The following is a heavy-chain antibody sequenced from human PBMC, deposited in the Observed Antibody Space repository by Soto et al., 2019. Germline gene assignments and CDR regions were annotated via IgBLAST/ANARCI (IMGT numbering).Heavy chain of an antibody. CDR2: INHSGST. V-gene: IGHV4-34*01. J-gene: IGHJ4*02. CDR3: ARDKITGLFDY. CDR1: GVSFSGYY. D-gene: IGHD2-8*02. Sequence: QVQLQQWGAGLLKPSETLSLTCAVYGVSFSGYYWTWIRQPPGTGLEWMGEINHSGSTNYNPSLKSRVTISVDTSKNQFSLNLTSVTAADAAVYYCARDKITGLFDYWGQGTLVTVSS.